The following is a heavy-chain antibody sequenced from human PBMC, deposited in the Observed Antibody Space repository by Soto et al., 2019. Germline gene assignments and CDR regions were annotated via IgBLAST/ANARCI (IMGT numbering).Heavy chain of an antibody. CDR1: GFTFSSYA. V-gene: IGHV3-23*01. D-gene: IGHD1-26*01. CDR3: AKASGASYPESRVFDF. J-gene: IGHJ4*02. CDR2: ITDSGGDT. Sequence: GGSLRLSCAASGFTFSSYAMTWVRQAPGEGLEWVSVITDSGGDTLHADSVKGRFTISRDNSKNMLFLQMNSLRAEDTAIYYCAKASGASYPESRVFDFWGQGTRVTVS.